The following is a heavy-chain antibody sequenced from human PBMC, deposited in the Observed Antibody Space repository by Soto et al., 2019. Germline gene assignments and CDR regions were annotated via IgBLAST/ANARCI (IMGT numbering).Heavy chain of an antibody. CDR2: INHSGST. Sequence: PSETLSLTCAFYVGSFSGYYWSWIRDAPGKGLEWIGEINHSGSTNYNPSLKSRVTISVDTSKNQFSLKLSSVTAADTAVYYCARYGLRYHWNYIEYLGQGTLVTVS. CDR3: ARYGLRYHWNYIEY. CDR1: VGSFSGYY. J-gene: IGHJ4*02. V-gene: IGHV4-34*01. D-gene: IGHD1-20*01.